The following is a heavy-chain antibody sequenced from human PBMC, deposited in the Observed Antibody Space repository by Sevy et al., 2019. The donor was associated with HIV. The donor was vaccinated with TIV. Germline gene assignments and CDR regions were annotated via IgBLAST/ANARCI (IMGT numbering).Heavy chain of an antibody. Sequence: GGSLRLSCAASGFTFSTYGMHWVRQAPGKGLEWVVVIWFDGSNTYYAHSVKGRFTISRDIAKNTLHLQMNSLRAEDTAVYYCARDLEFYDYGDYGPAFMPDYWGQGTLVTVSS. D-gene: IGHD4-17*01. V-gene: IGHV3-33*01. CDR1: GFTFSTYG. CDR3: ARDLEFYDYGDYGPAFMPDY. CDR2: IWFDGSNT. J-gene: IGHJ4*02.